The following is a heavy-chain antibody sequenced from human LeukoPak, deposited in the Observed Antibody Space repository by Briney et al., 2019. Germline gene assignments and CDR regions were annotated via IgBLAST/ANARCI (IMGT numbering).Heavy chain of an antibody. Sequence: SETLSLTCSVSGDSITNINYYWGWIRQPPGKGLEWIATVYYTATTYSNPSLKSRVTISVDSSRNEVSLKVTSVTAADTAVYYCARDPVAGTGTDTWGQGTLVTVSS. V-gene: IGHV4-39*07. D-gene: IGHD6-13*01. J-gene: IGHJ5*02. CDR2: VYYTATT. CDR1: GDSITNINYY. CDR3: ARDPVAGTGTDT.